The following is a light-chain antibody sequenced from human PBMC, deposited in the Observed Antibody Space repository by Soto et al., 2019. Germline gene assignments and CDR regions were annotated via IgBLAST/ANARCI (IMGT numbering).Light chain of an antibody. CDR2: DVS. J-gene: IGKJ4*01. CDR1: QDISSA. Sequence: AIQLTQSPSTLSASVGDRVTITCRASQDISSALVWYQQKPGNPPKLLIFDVSNLEGGVPSRFSGSGSGTDFTLTISGLQPEDFATYYCQQYKSYPQLSFGGGTKVDIQ. CDR3: QQYKSYPQLS. V-gene: IGKV1-13*02.